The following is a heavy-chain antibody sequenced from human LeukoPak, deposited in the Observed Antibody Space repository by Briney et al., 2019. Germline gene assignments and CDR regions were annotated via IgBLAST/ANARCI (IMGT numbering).Heavy chain of an antibody. D-gene: IGHD6-13*01. Sequence: PGGSLRLSCAASGFTFDDYGMSWVRQAPGKGLEWVSGINWNGGSTGYADSVKGRFTISRDNAKKSLSLQMNSLRADDTAVYYCARGYSSSWYLDWGQGTLVTVSS. CDR1: GFTFDDYG. V-gene: IGHV3-20*04. CDR2: INWNGGST. CDR3: ARGYSSSWYLD. J-gene: IGHJ4*02.